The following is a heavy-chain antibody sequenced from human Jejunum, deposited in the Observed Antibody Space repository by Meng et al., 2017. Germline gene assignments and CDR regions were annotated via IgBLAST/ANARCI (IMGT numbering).Heavy chain of an antibody. CDR1: GGSVSIGSYY. D-gene: IGHD5-18*01. Sequence: QVQLQDAGPGLVRPSETLSLTCTVSGGSVSIGSYYWSWIRQPPGKGLEWIGYIYYGGTTNYNPSLKSRVTISADTSKNQFSLKLSSVTAADTAVYYCARGSRGYSYGWGQGTLVTVPS. CDR2: IYYGGTT. CDR3: ARGSRGYSYG. V-gene: IGHV4-61*01. J-gene: IGHJ4*02.